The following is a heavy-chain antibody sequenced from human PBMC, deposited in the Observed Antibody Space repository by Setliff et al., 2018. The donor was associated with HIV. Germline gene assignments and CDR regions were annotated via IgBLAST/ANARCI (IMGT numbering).Heavy chain of an antibody. Sequence: SETLSLTCTVSGGSISSGSYYWSWIRQPAGKGLEWIGRIYTSGSTNYNPSLKSRVTIAVDTSKNQFSLKLSSVTAADTAVYYCARDRGHSSGWYSGSFDYWGQGTLVTVSS. CDR2: IYTSGST. D-gene: IGHD6-19*01. CDR1: GGSISSGSYY. J-gene: IGHJ4*02. CDR3: ARDRGHSSGWYSGSFDY. V-gene: IGHV4-61*02.